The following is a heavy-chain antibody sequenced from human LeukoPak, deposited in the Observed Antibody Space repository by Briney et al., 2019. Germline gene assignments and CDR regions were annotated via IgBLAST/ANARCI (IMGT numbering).Heavy chain of an antibody. V-gene: IGHV3-23*01. CDR2: ISGSGGST. CDR3: ARRSTYYYDSSGYFY. CDR1: GFTFSSYG. J-gene: IGHJ4*02. Sequence: GGSLRLSCAASGFTFSSYGMSWVRQAPGKGLEWVSAISGSGGSTYYADSVKGRFTISRDNAKNTLYLQMNSLRAEDTAVYYCARRSTYYYDSSGYFYWGQGTLVTVSS. D-gene: IGHD3-22*01.